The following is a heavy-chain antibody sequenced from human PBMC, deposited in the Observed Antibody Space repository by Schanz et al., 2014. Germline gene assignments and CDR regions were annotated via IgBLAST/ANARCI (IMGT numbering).Heavy chain of an antibody. CDR3: VRDSFFAFDY. J-gene: IGHJ4*02. CDR1: GFTFSSYA. V-gene: IGHV3-30*03. CDR2: VSSDGNND. D-gene: IGHD3-3*01. Sequence: VQLLESGGGLVQPGGSLRLSCAASGFTFSSYAMSWVRQAPGKGLEWVALVSSDGNNDYYTDSVKGRFTISRDNSKNTVHLQMNSLRAEDTAVYYCVRDSFFAFDYWGQGTLVTVSS.